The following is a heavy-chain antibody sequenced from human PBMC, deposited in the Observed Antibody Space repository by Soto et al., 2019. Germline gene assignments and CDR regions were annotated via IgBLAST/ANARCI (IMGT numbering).Heavy chain of an antibody. CDR2: IYYDVTT. V-gene: IGHV4-31*11. D-gene: IGHD1-26*01. Sequence: QVQLQESGPGLVKSSQTLSLTCVVSGVSITSGGYYWTWIPPHPGKGLEWIGNIYYDVTTFYHPSLESRVTMSVDTSKNQFSLRLSSVTAADTAVYFCARGGGSSLAFHIWGQGTVVSVSP. J-gene: IGHJ3*02. CDR1: GVSITSGGYY. CDR3: ARGGGSSLAFHI.